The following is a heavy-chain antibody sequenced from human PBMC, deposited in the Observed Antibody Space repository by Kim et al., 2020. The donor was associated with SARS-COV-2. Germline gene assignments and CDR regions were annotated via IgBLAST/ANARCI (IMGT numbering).Heavy chain of an antibody. CDR1: GFTFSSYA. CDR2: ISSNGGST. J-gene: IGHJ3*02. CDR3: ARADTAMVTGAFDI. Sequence: GGSLRLSCAASGFTFSSYAMHWVRQAPGKGLEYVSAISSNGGSTYYANSVKGRFTISRDNSKNTLYLQMGSLRAEDMAVYYCARADTAMVTGAFDIWGQG. D-gene: IGHD5-18*01. V-gene: IGHV3-64*01.